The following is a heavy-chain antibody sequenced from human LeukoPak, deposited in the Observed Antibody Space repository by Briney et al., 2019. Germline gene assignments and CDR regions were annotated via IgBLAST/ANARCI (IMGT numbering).Heavy chain of an antibody. V-gene: IGHV1-69*05. D-gene: IGHD3-10*01. CDR1: GYTFTGYY. CDR2: IIPIFGTA. Sequence: SVKVSCKASGYTFTGYYMHWVRQAPGQGLEWMGRIIPIFGTANYAQKFQGRVTITTDESTSTAYMELSSLRSEDTAVYYCARDQMGGYYGSGTVVTFDIWGQGTRVTVSS. CDR3: ARDQMGGYYGSGTVVTFDI. J-gene: IGHJ3*02.